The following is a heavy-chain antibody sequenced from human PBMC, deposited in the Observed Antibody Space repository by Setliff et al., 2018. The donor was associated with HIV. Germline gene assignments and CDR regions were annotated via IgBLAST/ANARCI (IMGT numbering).Heavy chain of an antibody. J-gene: IGHJ3*02. CDR3: AKDREEYGSGYLKDAFDI. V-gene: IGHV3-11*06. CDR2: ISSSSSYI. D-gene: IGHD3-3*01. Sequence: GGSLRLSCAASGFTFSDYYMSWIRQAPGKGLEWVACISSSSSYIYYADSVKGRFTISRDNVKNTLYLQMNSLRAEDTAVYYCAKDREEYGSGYLKDAFDIWGQGTMVTVSS. CDR1: GFTFSDYY.